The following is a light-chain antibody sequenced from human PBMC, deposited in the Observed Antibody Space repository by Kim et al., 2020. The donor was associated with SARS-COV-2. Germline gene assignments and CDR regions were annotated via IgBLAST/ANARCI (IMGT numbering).Light chain of an antibody. CDR2: GAS. CDR1: QGIDNF. Sequence: DIQMTQSPSSLAASVGDRVTITCRASQGIDNFLAWFRQKPGTAPTTLIYGASTLQTGVPSKFIGSGSGTDFTLTISSLQPEDFATYYCQQYYTYPITFGQGTRLEIK. V-gene: IGKV1-16*02. J-gene: IGKJ5*01. CDR3: QQYYTYPIT.